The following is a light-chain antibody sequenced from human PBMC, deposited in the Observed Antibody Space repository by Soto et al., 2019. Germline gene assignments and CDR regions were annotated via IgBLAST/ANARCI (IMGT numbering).Light chain of an antibody. CDR1: QSVSNNS. J-gene: IGKJ2*01. Sequence: EVVLTQSPGTLSLSPGERATLSCRASQSVSNNSLAWYQQKPGQSPKLLIFGSSDRATGIPDRFSGSGSGTDFTLTIISLETEDFAVKYCQQYGSSPPYTFGQGTKMEIK. V-gene: IGKV3-20*01. CDR2: GSS. CDR3: QQYGSSPPYT.